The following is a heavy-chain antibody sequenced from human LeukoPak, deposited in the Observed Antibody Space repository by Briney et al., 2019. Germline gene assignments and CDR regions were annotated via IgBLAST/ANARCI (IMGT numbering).Heavy chain of an antibody. CDR3: ARSGFTMVRGVITHFDY. V-gene: IGHV4-4*02. Sequence: PSGTLSLTCAVSGGSINGSEWWNWVRQPPGKGLEWIGEIYHSGSANYNPSLKSRVTISVDTSKNQFSLKLSSVTAADTAVYYCARSGFTMVRGVITHFDYWGQGTLVTVSS. CDR2: IYHSGSA. D-gene: IGHD3-10*01. J-gene: IGHJ4*02. CDR1: GGSINGSEW.